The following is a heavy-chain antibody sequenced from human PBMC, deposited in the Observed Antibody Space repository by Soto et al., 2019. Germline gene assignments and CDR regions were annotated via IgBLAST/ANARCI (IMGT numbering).Heavy chain of an antibody. J-gene: IGHJ4*02. Sequence: PGEALKISWQASGYSFPDFWIAWVRQVPGKGVEFLGLIYNGDSDTKYNTSFQGQVKISVYKSINTDYMQLSRLKASDTANYYCASKTTHRGGGIRSLFSSGDLAXWGQGSLVTVSX. CDR3: ASKTTHRGGGIRSLFSSGDLAX. V-gene: IGHV5-51*01. CDR2: IYNGDSDT. CDR1: GYSFPDFW. D-gene: IGHD3-3*01.